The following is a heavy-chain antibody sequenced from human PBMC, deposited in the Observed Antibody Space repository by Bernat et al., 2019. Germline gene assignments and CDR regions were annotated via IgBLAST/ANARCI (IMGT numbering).Heavy chain of an antibody. J-gene: IGHJ4*02. CDR1: GFTFSNAW. V-gene: IGHV3-15*01. Sequence: EVQLVESGGGLVKPGGSLRLSCAASGFTFSNAWMSWVRRAPGKGLEWVGRIKSKTDGGTTDYAAPVKGRFTISRDDSKNTLYLQMNSLKTEDTAVYYCTTGLEYSGYSDMDYWGQGTLVTVSS. CDR2: IKSKTDGGTT. CDR3: TTGLEYSGYSDMDY. D-gene: IGHD5-12*01.